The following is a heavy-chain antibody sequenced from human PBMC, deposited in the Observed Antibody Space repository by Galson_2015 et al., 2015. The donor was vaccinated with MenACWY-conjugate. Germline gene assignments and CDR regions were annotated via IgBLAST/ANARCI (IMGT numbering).Heavy chain of an antibody. CDR1: GYTFTSYA. CDR3: ARIASGSGYYYYYYGMDV. Sequence: SVKVSCKASGYTFTSYAMHWVRQAPGQRLEWMGWINAGNGNTKYSQKFQGRVTITRDTSASTAYMELSSLRSEDTAVYYCARIASGSGYYYYYYGMDVWGQGTTVTVSS. V-gene: IGHV1-3*01. D-gene: IGHD3-3*01. CDR2: INAGNGNT. J-gene: IGHJ6*02.